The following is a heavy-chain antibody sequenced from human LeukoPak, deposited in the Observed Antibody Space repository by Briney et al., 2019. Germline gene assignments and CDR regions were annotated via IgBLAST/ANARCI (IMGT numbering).Heavy chain of an antibody. CDR3: ARDRGSSGWYEFDS. V-gene: IGHV3-7*01. CDR2: IKQDGSEK. J-gene: IGHJ4*02. CDR1: GFTSSSYW. Sequence: GGSLRPSCAASGFTSSSYWMSWVRQAPGKGLEWVANIKQDGSEKYYVDSVKGRFTISRDNAKNSLYLQMNSLRAEDTAVYYCARDRGSSGWYEFDSWGQGTLVTVSS. D-gene: IGHD6-19*01.